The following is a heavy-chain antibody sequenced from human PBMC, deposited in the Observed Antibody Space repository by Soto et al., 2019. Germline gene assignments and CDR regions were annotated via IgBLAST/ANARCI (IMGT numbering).Heavy chain of an antibody. Sequence: SETLSLTCTVSGGSISSYYWSWIRQPPGKGLEWIGYIYYSGSTNYNPSLKSRVTISVDTSKNQFSLKLSSVTAADTAVYYCARVLTMVRGVIITPVGFDYWGQGTLVTVSS. CDR3: ARVLTMVRGVIITPVGFDY. CDR2: IYYSGST. J-gene: IGHJ4*02. V-gene: IGHV4-59*01. D-gene: IGHD3-10*01. CDR1: GGSISSYY.